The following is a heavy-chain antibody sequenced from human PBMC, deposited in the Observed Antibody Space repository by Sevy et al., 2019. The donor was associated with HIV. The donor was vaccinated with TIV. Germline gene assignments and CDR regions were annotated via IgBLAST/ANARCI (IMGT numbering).Heavy chain of an antibody. Sequence: GGSLRLSCAASGFTFSSYAMSWVRQAPGKGLEWVSAISGSGGSTYYADSVKRRFTIPRDNSKNTLYLQMNSLRAEDTAVYYCAKGRGGSYIELNWFDPWGQGTLVTVSS. J-gene: IGHJ5*02. D-gene: IGHD1-26*01. V-gene: IGHV3-23*01. CDR2: ISGSGGST. CDR3: AKGRGGSYIELNWFDP. CDR1: GFTFSSYA.